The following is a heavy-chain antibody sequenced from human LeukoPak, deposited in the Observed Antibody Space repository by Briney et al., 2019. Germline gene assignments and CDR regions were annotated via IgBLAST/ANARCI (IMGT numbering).Heavy chain of an antibody. CDR1: GFTFSSYS. J-gene: IGHJ4*02. CDR2: ISSSSSPI. D-gene: IGHD2-15*01. V-gene: IGHV3-48*02. CDR3: ARISGRGYYFDN. Sequence: GGSLRLSCAASGFTFSSYSMNCVRQAPGKGLEWVSYISSSSSPIYYAESVKGRFTISRDNAKNSLYLQMNSLRDEDTAVYYCARISGRGYYFDNWGQRTLVTVSA.